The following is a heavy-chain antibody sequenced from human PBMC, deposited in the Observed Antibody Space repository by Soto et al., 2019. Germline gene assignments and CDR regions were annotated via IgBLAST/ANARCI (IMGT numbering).Heavy chain of an antibody. J-gene: IGHJ4*02. D-gene: IGHD3-10*01. Sequence: GGSLRLSCAASGFTFSSYAMSWVRQAPGKGLEWVSAISGSGGSTYYADSVKGRFTISRDNSKNTLYLQMNSLRAEDTAVYYCAKGSREWFGELNIDYWGQGTLVTVSS. CDR1: GFTFSSYA. CDR2: ISGSGGST. CDR3: AKGSREWFGELNIDY. V-gene: IGHV3-23*01.